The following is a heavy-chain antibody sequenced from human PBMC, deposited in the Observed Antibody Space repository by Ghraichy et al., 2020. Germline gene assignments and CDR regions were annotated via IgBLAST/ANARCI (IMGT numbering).Heavy chain of an antibody. J-gene: IGHJ4*02. Sequence: SETLSLTCAVSGGSISSGGYSWSWIRQPPGKGLEWIGYIYYSGSTYYNPSLKSRVTISVDTSKNQFSLKLSSVIAADTAVYYCARVGYYGDSAFFDYWGQGTLVTVSS. CDR2: IYYSGST. CDR1: GGSISSGGYS. D-gene: IGHD4-17*01. V-gene: IGHV4-30-4*07. CDR3: ARVGYYGDSAFFDY.